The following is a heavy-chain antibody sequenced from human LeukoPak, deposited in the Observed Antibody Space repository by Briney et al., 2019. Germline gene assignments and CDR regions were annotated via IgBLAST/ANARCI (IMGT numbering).Heavy chain of an antibody. V-gene: IGHV1-2*02. Sequence: GASVKVSCKASGYTFTGYYMHWVRQAPGQGLEWMGWVTPSGAGTKYAQKFQGRVTMTRDTSISTAYMELSGLRSDDTAVYYCARDQAYGGPTLNFDYWGQGTLVTVSS. J-gene: IGHJ4*02. D-gene: IGHD1-26*01. CDR2: VTPSGAGT. CDR3: ARDQAYGGPTLNFDY. CDR1: GYTFTGYY.